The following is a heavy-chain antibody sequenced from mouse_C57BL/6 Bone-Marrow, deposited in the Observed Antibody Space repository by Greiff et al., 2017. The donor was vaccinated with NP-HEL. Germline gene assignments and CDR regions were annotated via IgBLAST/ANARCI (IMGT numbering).Heavy chain of an antibody. Sequence: EVKLMESGGDLVKPGGSLKLSCAASGFTFSSYGMSWVRQTPDKRLEWVATIRSGGSYTYYPDSVQGRFTISRDKAKNTLYLHMSSLKSEETDRYYCARQERIGSRITTEGGEWGQGTTLTVSS. CDR2: IRSGGSYT. V-gene: IGHV5-6*01. CDR3: ARQERIGSRITTEGGE. J-gene: IGHJ2*01. CDR1: GFTFSSYG. D-gene: IGHD1-1*01.